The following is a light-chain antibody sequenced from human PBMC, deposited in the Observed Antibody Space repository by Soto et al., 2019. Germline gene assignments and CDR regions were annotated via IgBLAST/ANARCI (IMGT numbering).Light chain of an antibody. CDR3: QQYGSSVVT. CDR2: GAS. J-gene: IGKJ1*01. CDR1: QSVSSSY. Sequence: IVLTQSPGTLSLSPGERATLSCRASQSVSSSYLAWYQQKPGQAPRLLIYGASSRATGIPDRFSGSGSGTDCTLTISRLEPEDFAVYYCQQYGSSVVTFGQGTKVEIK. V-gene: IGKV3-20*01.